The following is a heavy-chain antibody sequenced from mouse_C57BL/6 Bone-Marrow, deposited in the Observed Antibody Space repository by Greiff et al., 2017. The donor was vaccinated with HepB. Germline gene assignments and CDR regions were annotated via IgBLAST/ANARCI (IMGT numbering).Heavy chain of an antibody. V-gene: IGHV1-64*01. Sequence: QVHVKQSGAELVKPGASVKLSCKASGYTFTSYWMHWVKQRPGQGLEWIGMIHPNSGSTNYNEKFKSKATLTVDKSSSTAYMQLSSLTSEDSAVYYCARARDGYDWYFDVWGTGTTVTVSS. CDR1: GYTFTSYW. CDR3: ARARDGYDWYFDV. J-gene: IGHJ1*03. D-gene: IGHD2-2*01. CDR2: IHPNSGST.